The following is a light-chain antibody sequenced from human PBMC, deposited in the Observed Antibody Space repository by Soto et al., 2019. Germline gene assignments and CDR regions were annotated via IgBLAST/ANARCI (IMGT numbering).Light chain of an antibody. CDR2: GAS. CDR1: QNIDIY. V-gene: IGKV1-39*01. Sequence: DIQMTQSPSSLSASVRDTVTITCRASQNIDIYLNWYQQKAGTAPKVLISGASNLQRGVPSRFSGSGSGTDFTLTINYLQPEDFATYFCQQAFNVPPWTFGQGTKGDVK. J-gene: IGKJ1*01. CDR3: QQAFNVPPWT.